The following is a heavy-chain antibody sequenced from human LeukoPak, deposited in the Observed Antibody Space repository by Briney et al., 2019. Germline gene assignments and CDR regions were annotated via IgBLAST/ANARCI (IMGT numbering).Heavy chain of an antibody. J-gene: IGHJ6*03. CDR1: GYSTISSYY. D-gene: IGHD3-3*01. CDR2: IYYSGST. Sequence: SETLSLTCTVSGYSTISSYYWGWIRQPPGKGLEWIGSIYYSGSTYYNPSLKSRVTISVDTSKNQFSLKLSSVTAADTAVYYCARSRSIWSGNINYYYYYMDVWGKGTTVTVSS. CDR3: ARSRSIWSGNINYYYYYMDV. V-gene: IGHV4-38-2*02.